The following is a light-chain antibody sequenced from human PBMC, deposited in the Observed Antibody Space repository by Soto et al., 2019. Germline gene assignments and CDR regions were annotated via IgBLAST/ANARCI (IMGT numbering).Light chain of an antibody. J-gene: IGLJ1*01. CDR3: SSYTSSSTPYV. Sequence: QSALTQPASVSGSPGQSITISCTGTSSDVGGYNYVSWYQQHPGKAPKLMIYEVSNRPSGVSNRFSCSKSGNTASLTISGLQAEDEDDYYCSSYTSSSTPYVFGTGTKLTVL. V-gene: IGLV2-14*01. CDR1: SSDVGGYNY. CDR2: EVS.